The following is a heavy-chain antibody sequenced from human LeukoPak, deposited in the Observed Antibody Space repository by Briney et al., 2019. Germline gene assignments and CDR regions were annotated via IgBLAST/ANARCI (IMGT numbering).Heavy chain of an antibody. CDR3: ATRTYYYGSGSLDY. D-gene: IGHD3-10*01. J-gene: IGHJ4*02. V-gene: IGHV4-39*01. Sequence: SETLSLTCTVSGGSISSSSYYWGWIRQPPGKGLEWIGSIYYSGSTYYNPSLKSQVTISVDTSKNQFSLKLGSVTAADTAVYYCATRTYYYGSGSLDYWGQGTLVTVSS. CDR1: GGSISSSSYY. CDR2: IYYSGST.